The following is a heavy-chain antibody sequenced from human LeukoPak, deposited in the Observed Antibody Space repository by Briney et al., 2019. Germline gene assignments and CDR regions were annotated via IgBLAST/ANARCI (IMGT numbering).Heavy chain of an antibody. Sequence: GGSLRLSCAASGFTFSSYGMHWVRQAPGKGLEWVAVISYDGSNKYYADSVKGRFTISRDNSKNTLYLQMNSLRAEDTAVYYCARAMVRGVFGAFDIWGQGTMVTVSS. J-gene: IGHJ3*02. CDR3: ARAMVRGVFGAFDI. V-gene: IGHV3-30*03. CDR2: ISYDGSNK. CDR1: GFTFSSYG. D-gene: IGHD3-10*01.